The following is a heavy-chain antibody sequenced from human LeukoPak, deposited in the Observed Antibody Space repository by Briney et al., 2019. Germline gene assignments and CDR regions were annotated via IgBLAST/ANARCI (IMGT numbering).Heavy chain of an antibody. CDR1: GGSVTIGGFS. Sequence: SETLSLTCAVSGGSVTIGGFSWNWIRQPPGKGLEWIGYIYDSGTTDYNPSLKSRVTISVDGSRNQFSLKLSSVTAADTAVYFCAREALSDTGFDYWGRGTLVTVSS. V-gene: IGHV4-30-2*01. J-gene: IGHJ4*02. CDR3: AREALSDTGFDY. CDR2: IYDSGTT. D-gene: IGHD3-9*01.